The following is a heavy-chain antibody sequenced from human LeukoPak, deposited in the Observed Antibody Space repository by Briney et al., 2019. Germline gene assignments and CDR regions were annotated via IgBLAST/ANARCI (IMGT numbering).Heavy chain of an antibody. D-gene: IGHD6-25*01. CDR3: ANIIRKYTSGYYYFDY. Sequence: PGGSLRLSCVASGFTFNTYAIHWVRQAPGKGLEWVAAISFDGNNEYYADSVKGRFTISRDNSKNTLYLQMNSLRAEDTAVYYCANIIRKYTSGYYYFDYWGQGTLVTVSS. CDR1: GFTFNTYA. CDR2: ISFDGNNE. V-gene: IGHV3-30-3*01. J-gene: IGHJ4*02.